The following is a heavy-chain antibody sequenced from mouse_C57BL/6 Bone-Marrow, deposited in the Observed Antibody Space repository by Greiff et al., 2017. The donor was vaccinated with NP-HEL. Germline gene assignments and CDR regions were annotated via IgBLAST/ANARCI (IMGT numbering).Heavy chain of an antibody. J-gene: IGHJ1*03. CDR2: IYPRSGNT. CDR1: GYTFTSYG. CDR3: ARSYTGYFDV. Sequence: VKLVESGAELARPGASVKLSCKASGYTFTSYGISWVKQRTGQGLEWIGEIYPRSGNTYYNDKFKGKATLTADKSSSTAYMELRSLTSEDSAVYFCARSYTGYFDVWGTGTTVTVSS. V-gene: IGHV1-81*01. D-gene: IGHD2-12*01.